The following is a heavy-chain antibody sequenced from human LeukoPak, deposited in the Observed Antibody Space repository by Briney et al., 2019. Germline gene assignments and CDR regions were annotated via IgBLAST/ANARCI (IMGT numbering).Heavy chain of an antibody. CDR1: GFTFRNYW. Sequence: GGSLRLSCAASGFTFRNYWMYWVRQAPGKGLVWIANINEHGIPMYEDSVKGRFTISRDNARDTLYLQMNSLRVDDTAVYYCARVGGGNWGQGTLVTVSS. CDR3: ARVGGGN. D-gene: IGHD3-16*01. V-gene: IGHV3-74*03. J-gene: IGHJ1*01. CDR2: INEHGIP.